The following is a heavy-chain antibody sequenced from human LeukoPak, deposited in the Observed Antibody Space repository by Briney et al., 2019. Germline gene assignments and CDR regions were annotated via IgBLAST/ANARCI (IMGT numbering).Heavy chain of an antibody. CDR2: INSDGSST. D-gene: IGHD5-24*01. Sequence: GGSLRLSCAASGFTFSSYWMHWVRQAPGKGLVWVSRINSDGSSTSYADSVKGRFTISRDNAKNTLYLQMNSLRAEDTAVYYRARTDSRWLQSLDYWGQGTLVTVSS. CDR1: GFTFSSYW. CDR3: ARTDSRWLQSLDY. V-gene: IGHV3-74*01. J-gene: IGHJ4*02.